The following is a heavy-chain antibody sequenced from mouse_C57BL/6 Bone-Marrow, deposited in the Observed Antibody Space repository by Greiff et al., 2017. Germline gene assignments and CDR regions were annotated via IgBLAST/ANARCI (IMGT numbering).Heavy chain of an antibody. CDR2: IDPEDGET. D-gene: IGHD2-3*01. CDR1: GFNIKDYY. CDR3: ARSGRWLLLGFAY. V-gene: IGHV14-2*01. Sequence: EVQLQQSGAELVKPGASVKLSCTASGFNIKDYYMPWVKQRTEQGLGWIGRIDPEDGETKYAPKFQGKATLTADTSSNTAYLQLSSLTSEDTAVYYCARSGRWLLLGFAYWGQGTLVTVSA. J-gene: IGHJ3*01.